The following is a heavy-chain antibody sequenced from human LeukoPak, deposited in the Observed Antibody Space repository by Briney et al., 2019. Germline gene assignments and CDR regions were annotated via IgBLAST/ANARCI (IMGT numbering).Heavy chain of an antibody. CDR1: GGSISSYY. D-gene: IGHD6-19*01. Sequence: PSETLSLTCTVSGGSISSYYWSWIRQPPGKGLEWIGYIYYSGSTNYNPSLKSRVTISVDTSKNQFSLKLSSVTAADTAVYYCARHAYSSGRGDDAFDIWGQGTMVTVSS. V-gene: IGHV4-59*08. CDR3: ARHAYSSGRGDDAFDI. J-gene: IGHJ3*02. CDR2: IYYSGST.